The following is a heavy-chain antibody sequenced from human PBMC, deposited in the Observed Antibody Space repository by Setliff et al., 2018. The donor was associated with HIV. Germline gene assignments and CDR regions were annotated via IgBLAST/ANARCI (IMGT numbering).Heavy chain of an antibody. D-gene: IGHD2-15*01. V-gene: IGHV1-8*02. CDR3: ARMGWIDY. CDR2: VNPGTGNT. Sequence: GASVKVSCKTSGYSFTNYDVNWVRQSTGQGLEWMGWVNPGTGNTGSAPKFQGRVTMTRNTSISTAFMELSSLRSEDTAVYYCARMGWIDYWGQGTLVTVSS. CDR1: GYSFTNYD. J-gene: IGHJ4*02.